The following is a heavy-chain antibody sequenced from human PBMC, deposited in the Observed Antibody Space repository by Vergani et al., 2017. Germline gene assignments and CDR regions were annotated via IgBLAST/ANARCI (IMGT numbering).Heavy chain of an antibody. Sequence: EVQLLESGGGLVQPGGSLRLSCAASGFTFSSYAMSWVRQAPGKGLEWVSAISGSGGSTYYTDSVKGRFTISRDNSKNTLYLQMNSLRAEDTAVYYCAKGNIVAAIPVYYFDYWGQGTLVTVSS. CDR2: ISGSGGST. CDR1: GFTFSSYA. D-gene: IGHD5-12*01. J-gene: IGHJ4*02. V-gene: IGHV3-23*01. CDR3: AKGNIVAAIPVYYFDY.